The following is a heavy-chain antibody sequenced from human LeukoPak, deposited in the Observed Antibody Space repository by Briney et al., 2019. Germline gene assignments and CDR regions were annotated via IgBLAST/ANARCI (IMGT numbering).Heavy chain of an antibody. CDR2: IFPRDSDT. CDR3: ARSTHYGDTGYYFFDS. J-gene: IGHJ5*01. CDR1: GENFIPNG. D-gene: IGHD3-22*01. V-gene: IGHV5-51*01. Sequence: GESLKISCKISGENFIPNGIGWVRQLPGKGLEWMGIIFPRDSDTRYSPSFQGQVTISAEQSISTVFLQWSSLKASDTAMYYCARSTHYGDTGYYFFDSWGQGTLVTVSS.